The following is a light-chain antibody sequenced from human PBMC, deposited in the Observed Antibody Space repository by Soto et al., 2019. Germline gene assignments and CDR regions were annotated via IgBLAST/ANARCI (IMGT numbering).Light chain of an antibody. CDR3: QQSFSSPQT. V-gene: IGKV1-39*01. CDR2: TTS. CDR1: QSIRSY. J-gene: IGKJ1*01. Sequence: DIQMTQSPSSLSASVGDRVTITCRASQSIRSYLNWYQQKLGKAPKLLIYTTSNLQSGVPSRFSGSGSGTDFTLTINTLHPEDFATYYCQQSFSSPQTFGQGTKVEIK.